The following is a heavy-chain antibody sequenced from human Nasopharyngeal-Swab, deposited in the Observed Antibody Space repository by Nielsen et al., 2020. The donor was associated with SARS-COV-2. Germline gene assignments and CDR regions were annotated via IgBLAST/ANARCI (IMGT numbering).Heavy chain of an antibody. CDR1: GFTFSTYW. J-gene: IGHJ4*02. CDR2: IDTDGTIT. V-gene: IGHV3-74*01. Sequence: GESLKISCAASGFTFSTYWMHWVRQPPGKGLLWVSRIDTDGTITDYADSVKGRFTTSRDNAKNTLYLQMNSLRAEDTAVYYCARDVGGRDNYWGQGALVTVSS. CDR3: ARDVGGRDNY. D-gene: IGHD2-15*01.